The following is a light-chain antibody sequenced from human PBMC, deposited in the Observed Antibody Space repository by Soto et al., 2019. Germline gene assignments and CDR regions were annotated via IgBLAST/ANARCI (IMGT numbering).Light chain of an antibody. J-gene: IGKJ2*01. CDR1: QSVLYSSNNKNY. V-gene: IGKV4-1*01. CDR2: WAS. Sequence: DIVMTQSPDSLAVSLGERATINCKSSQSVLYSSNNKNYLAWYQQKPGQPPKLLIYWASTRESGVPDRFSGSGSRTDFTLTISSLQAEDVAVYYCQQYYSTLLTFGQGTKLEIK. CDR3: QQYYSTLLT.